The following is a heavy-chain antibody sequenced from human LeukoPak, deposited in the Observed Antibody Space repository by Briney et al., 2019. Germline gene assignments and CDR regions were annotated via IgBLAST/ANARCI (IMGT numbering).Heavy chain of an antibody. CDR3: ARGFTMAIDY. J-gene: IGHJ4*02. V-gene: IGHV1-46*01. D-gene: IGHD3-10*01. Sequence: ASVKVSCKASGYTFTSNYIHWVRQAPGQGLEWMGMIYPRDGSTSYAQKFQGRVTVTRDTSTSTVHMELSGLRSEDTAVYYCARGFTMAIDYWGQGTLVTVSS. CDR1: GYTFTSNY. CDR2: IYPRDGST.